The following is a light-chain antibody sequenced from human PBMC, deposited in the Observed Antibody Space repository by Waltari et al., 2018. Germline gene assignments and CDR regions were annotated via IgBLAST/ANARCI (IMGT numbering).Light chain of an antibody. Sequence: VLTQSPATLSLSPGERATLSCRASQSVSTYLAWYQHNPGQAPRLLIYDASNRATGIPARCSGSGSGTDFTLTISSLEPEDFAVYYCQQRTNWQLTFGGGTKVEIK. V-gene: IGKV3-11*01. CDR2: DAS. CDR3: QQRTNWQLT. CDR1: QSVSTY. J-gene: IGKJ4*01.